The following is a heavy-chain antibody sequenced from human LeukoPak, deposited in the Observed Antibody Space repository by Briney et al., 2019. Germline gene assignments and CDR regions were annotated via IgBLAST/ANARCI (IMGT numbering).Heavy chain of an antibody. CDR2: ITSSSSTI. J-gene: IGHJ3*02. V-gene: IGHV3-48*01. Sequence: GGSLRLSCAASGFTFSSYSMNWVRQAPGKGLEWVSYITSSSSTIYYADSVKGRFTISRDNAKNSLYLQMNSLRVEDTAVYYCARLWATVIGWGAFDIWGQGTMITVSP. CDR3: ARLWATVIGWGAFDI. CDR1: GFTFSSYS. D-gene: IGHD4-17*01.